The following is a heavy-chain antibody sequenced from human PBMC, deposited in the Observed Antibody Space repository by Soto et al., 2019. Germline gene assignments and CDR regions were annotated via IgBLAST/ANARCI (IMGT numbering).Heavy chain of an antibody. CDR2: ISYDGSNK. V-gene: IGHV3-30*18. CDR1: GFTFSSYG. D-gene: IGHD5-18*01. J-gene: IGHJ4*02. Sequence: GGSLRLSCAASGFTFSSYGMHWVRQAPGKGLEWVAVISYDGSNKYYADSVKGRFTISRDNSKNTLYLQMNSLRAEDTAVYYCAKDNRGYSYGYLVYWGQGTLVTVSS. CDR3: AKDNRGYSYGYLVY.